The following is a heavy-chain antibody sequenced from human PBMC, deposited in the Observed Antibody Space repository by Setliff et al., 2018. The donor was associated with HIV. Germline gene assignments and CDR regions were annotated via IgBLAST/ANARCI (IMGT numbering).Heavy chain of an antibody. CDR3: ARGWGLWFGQLSILPLDP. D-gene: IGHD3-10*01. Sequence: GASVKVSCKASGYTFLNYDINWLRQAPGQGLEWMGRLTPHSGDTISADRFQGRLVMTTNTSTTTAFMELSGLRSDDTALYFCARGWGLWFGQLSILPLDPWGQGTLVTSPQ. V-gene: IGHV1-8*01. CDR1: GYTFLNYD. CDR2: LTPHSGDT. J-gene: IGHJ5*02.